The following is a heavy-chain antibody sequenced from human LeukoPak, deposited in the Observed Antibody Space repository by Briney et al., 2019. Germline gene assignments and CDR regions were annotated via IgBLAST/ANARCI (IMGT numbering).Heavy chain of an antibody. Sequence: AGGSLRLSCAASGFTFSNYWMNWVRQAPGKGLEWVASIKEDGSEKIYVDSVKGRFTISRDNSKNSLYLQINNLRAEDTAVYYCTRNRGTDYWGQGTLVTVSS. CDR1: GFTFSNYW. CDR2: IKEDGSEK. J-gene: IGHJ4*02. CDR3: TRNRGTDY. D-gene: IGHD1-1*01. V-gene: IGHV3-7*01.